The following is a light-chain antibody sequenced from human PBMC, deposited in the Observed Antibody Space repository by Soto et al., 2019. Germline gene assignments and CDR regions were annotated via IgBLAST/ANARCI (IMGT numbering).Light chain of an antibody. Sequence: EIVVTQSPATLSVSPGERATLSCRASQRVSSNLAWYQQKPGQAPRLLIYGVSTRATGIPARFSGSGSGTEFTLTISSLQSEDSAVYYCQQYKNWLALTFGGGTNVDIK. V-gene: IGKV3-15*01. CDR1: QRVSSN. CDR3: QQYKNWLALT. J-gene: IGKJ4*01. CDR2: GVS.